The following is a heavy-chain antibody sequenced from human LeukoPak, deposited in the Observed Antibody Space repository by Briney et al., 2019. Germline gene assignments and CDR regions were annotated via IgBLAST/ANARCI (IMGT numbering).Heavy chain of an antibody. CDR1: GYTFTTYG. Sequence: ASVKVSCKTSGYTFTTYGLSWVRQAPGQGLEWMGWISAYNGDTNYAQKLQGRVTMTTDTSTSTAYMELRSLKSDDTAVYYCARSPLREWEPRFADYWGQETLVTVSS. CDR2: ISAYNGDT. J-gene: IGHJ4*02. CDR3: ARSPLREWEPRFADY. V-gene: IGHV1-18*01. D-gene: IGHD1-26*01.